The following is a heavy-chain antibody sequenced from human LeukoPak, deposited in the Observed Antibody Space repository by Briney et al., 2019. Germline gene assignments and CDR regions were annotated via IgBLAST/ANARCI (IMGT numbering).Heavy chain of an antibody. V-gene: IGHV4-61*02. CDR1: GGSISSGDYY. CDR2: IYTSGST. J-gene: IGHJ6*03. D-gene: IGHD3-10*01. CDR3: ARVVHYYYYMDV. Sequence: TASETLSLTCTVSGGSISSGDYYWSWIRQPAGKGLEWIGRIYTSGSTNYNPSLKSRVTISVDTSKNQFSLKLSSVTAADTAVYYCARVVHYYYYMDVWGKGTTVTVSS.